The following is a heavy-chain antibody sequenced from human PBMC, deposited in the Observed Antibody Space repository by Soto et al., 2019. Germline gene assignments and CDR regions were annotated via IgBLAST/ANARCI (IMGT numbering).Heavy chain of an antibody. D-gene: IGHD4-17*01. Sequence: QMQLVQSGPEVKKPGTSVKVSCKASGFNFTSSAVQWVRQARGQRLELIGWIVVGSSNTNYAQKFQERVTITRDMSTSTAYMELSSLRSEDTAVYYCAAALHDYGDYVGFYFDYWGQGTLVTVSS. V-gene: IGHV1-58*01. J-gene: IGHJ4*02. CDR3: AAALHDYGDYVGFYFDY. CDR1: GFNFTSSA. CDR2: IVVGSSNT.